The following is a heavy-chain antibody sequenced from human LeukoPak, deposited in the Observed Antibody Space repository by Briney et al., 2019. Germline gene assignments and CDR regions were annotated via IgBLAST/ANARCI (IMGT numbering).Heavy chain of an antibody. D-gene: IGHD6-13*01. V-gene: IGHV4-39*01. J-gene: IGHJ6*03. Sequence: SETLSLTCTVSGGSISSSSYYWGWIRQHPGKGLEWIGSIYYSGSTYYNPSLKSRVTISVDTSKNQFSLKLSSVTAADTAVYYCARLGSSSFDYYYYMDVWGKGTTVTVSS. CDR2: IYYSGST. CDR3: ARLGSSSFDYYYYMDV. CDR1: GGSISSSSYY.